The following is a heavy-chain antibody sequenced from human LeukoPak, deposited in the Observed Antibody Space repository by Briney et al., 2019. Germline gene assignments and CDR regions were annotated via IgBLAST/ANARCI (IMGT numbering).Heavy chain of an antibody. J-gene: IGHJ4*02. CDR3: ATRRQVFYHFDN. CDR1: GGTISSGVHY. V-gene: IGHV4-31*03. D-gene: IGHD2-8*01. Sequence: PSETLSLTCTVSGGTISSGVHYWSWIRQHPGKGLEWIGYIYYSGSTYYNPSLKSRLTISIDTSKNQFFLKLTSVTAADTAVYYCATRRQVFYHFDNWGQGVLVTVSS. CDR2: IYYSGST.